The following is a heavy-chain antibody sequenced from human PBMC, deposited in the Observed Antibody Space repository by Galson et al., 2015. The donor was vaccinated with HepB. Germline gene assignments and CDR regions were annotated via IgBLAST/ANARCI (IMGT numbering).Heavy chain of an antibody. CDR3: ARGQTPFGEVDDAFDI. J-gene: IGHJ3*02. Sequence: SLRLSCAASGFTFSSHWMSWVRQAPGKGLEWVANIKHDGSEKYYVDSVKGRFTISRDNARKLLYLRMSSLRAEDTAVFYCARGQTPFGEVDDAFDIWGQGTLVTVSS. V-gene: IGHV3-7*01. CDR1: GFTFSSHW. CDR2: IKHDGSEK. D-gene: IGHD3-3*01.